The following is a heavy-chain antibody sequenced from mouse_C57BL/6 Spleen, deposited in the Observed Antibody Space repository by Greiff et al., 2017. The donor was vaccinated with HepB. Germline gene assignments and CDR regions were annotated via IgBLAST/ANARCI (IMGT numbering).Heavy chain of an antibody. Sequence: DVKPVESGGGLVKPGGSLKLSCAASGFTFSDYGMHWVRQAPEKGLEWVAYISSGSSTIYYADTVKGRFTISRDNAKNTLFLQMTSLRSEDTAMYYCARDGNSMYYFDYWGQGTTLTVS. J-gene: IGHJ2*01. D-gene: IGHD2-1*01. CDR1: GFTFSDYG. CDR2: ISSGSSTI. V-gene: IGHV5-17*01. CDR3: ARDGNSMYYFDY.